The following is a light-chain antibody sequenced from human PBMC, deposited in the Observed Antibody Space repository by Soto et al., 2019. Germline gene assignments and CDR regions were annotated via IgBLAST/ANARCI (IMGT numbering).Light chain of an antibody. CDR1: SSDVGYYNY. CDR3: SSYTSSSTRV. J-gene: IGLJ2*01. Sequence: QSALTQPASVSGSPGQSITISCTRDSSDVGYYNYVSWYQQYPGKAPKLMIYDVTNRPSGVSNRFSGSKSGNTASLTISGLQAEDVADYYCSSYTSSSTRVFGGGTKLTVL. V-gene: IGLV2-14*01. CDR2: DVT.